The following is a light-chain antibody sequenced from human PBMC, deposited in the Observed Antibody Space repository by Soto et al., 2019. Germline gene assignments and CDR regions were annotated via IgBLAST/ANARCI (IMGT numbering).Light chain of an antibody. CDR3: QKYDRTPWT. CDR2: AAS. J-gene: IGKJ1*01. CDR1: QGISHY. Sequence: DIQMTQSPSSLSASVGDRVTITCRASQGISHYLAWYQQKPGEVPKLLISAASTLQSGVPSRFSGSGSGTDFTLTISSLQPEDVATYYCQKYDRTPWTFGQGTKVEIK. V-gene: IGKV1-27*01.